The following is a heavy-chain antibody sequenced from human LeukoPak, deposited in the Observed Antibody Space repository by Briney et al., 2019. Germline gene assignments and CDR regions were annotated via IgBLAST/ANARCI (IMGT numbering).Heavy chain of an antibody. CDR1: GLTFSSYS. CDR2: ISSSSSYI. V-gene: IGHV3-21*01. D-gene: IGHD2-21*01. J-gene: IGHJ2*01. Sequence: GGSLRLSCAASGLTFSSYSMNWVRQAPGEGLEWVSSISSSSSYIYYADSVKGRFTISRDNAKNSLYLQMNSLRAEDTAVYYCARDMVVNAIRTWYFDLWGRGTLVTVSS. CDR3: ARDMVVNAIRTWYFDL.